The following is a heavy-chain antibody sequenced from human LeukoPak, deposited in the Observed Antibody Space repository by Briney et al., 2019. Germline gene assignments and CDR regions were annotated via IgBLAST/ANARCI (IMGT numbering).Heavy chain of an antibody. D-gene: IGHD6-19*01. Sequence: GRSLRLSCVASGFTFSSHGFHWIRQAPGKGLEWVAVIWYDGSKQLYADSVKGRFSISRDDSMNSLYLQMNSLRVEDTAVYYCARDDGNGFYSGYWGQGTLVTVSS. V-gene: IGHV3-33*01. CDR2: IWYDGSKQ. CDR3: ARDDGNGFYSGY. CDR1: GFTFSSHG. J-gene: IGHJ4*02.